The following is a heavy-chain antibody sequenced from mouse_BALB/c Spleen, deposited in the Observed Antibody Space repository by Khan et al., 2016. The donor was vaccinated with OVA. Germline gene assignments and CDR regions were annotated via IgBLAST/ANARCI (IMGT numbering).Heavy chain of an antibody. CDR3: ARKDYYDYDPFPY. Sequence: EVPLQESGPGLVKPSQSLSLTCTVTGYSITSEYAWNWIRQFPGNKLEWMGYINYSGNTRFNPSLKSRTSITRDTSKNQFFLQLNSVTTEDTATYYCARKDYYDYDPFPYWGQGTLVTVSA. D-gene: IGHD2-4*01. CDR1: GYSITSEYA. V-gene: IGHV3-2*02. CDR2: INYSGNT. J-gene: IGHJ3*01.